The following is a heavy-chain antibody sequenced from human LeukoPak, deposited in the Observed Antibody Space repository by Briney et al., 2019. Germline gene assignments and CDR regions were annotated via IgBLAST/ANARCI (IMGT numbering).Heavy chain of an antibody. CDR2: ITGSGGYT. D-gene: IGHD3-22*01. J-gene: IGHJ4*02. CDR1: GFTFSSYA. CDR3: AKQSLYDSSGHFHY. V-gene: IGHV3-23*01. Sequence: GGSLRLSCAASGFTFSSYAMTWVPQAPGKGLDWVSTITGSGGYTYYADSVKGRFTISRDNSKNTLFLRMNSLRAEDTAVYFCAKQSLYDSSGHFHYWGQGTLVTVSS.